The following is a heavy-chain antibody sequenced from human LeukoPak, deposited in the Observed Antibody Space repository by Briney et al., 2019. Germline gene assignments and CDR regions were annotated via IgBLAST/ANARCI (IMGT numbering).Heavy chain of an antibody. V-gene: IGHV3-66*02. CDR2: IYTGGGT. D-gene: IGHD6-13*01. CDR1: GFTVNSNY. CDR3: AREVMQQLAHFDY. J-gene: IGHJ4*02. Sequence: GGSLRLSCAASGFTVNSNYMTWGRQAPGRGLEWASVIYTGGGTDYADSVKGRFTISRDNSKNTLYLQMNSLRAEDTAVYYCAREVMQQLAHFDYWGQGTLVTVSS.